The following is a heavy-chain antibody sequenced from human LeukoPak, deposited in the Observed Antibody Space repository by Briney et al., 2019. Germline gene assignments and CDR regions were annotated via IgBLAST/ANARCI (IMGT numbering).Heavy chain of an antibody. J-gene: IGHJ3*02. CDR3: AREVEYYDSSGYRPHAFDI. V-gene: IGHV1-3*01. Sequence: ASVKVSCKASGYSFTEYSMHWVRQAPGQRLEWMGWTNAGNGPTKYSQKFQGRVTITRDTFASTAYMELSSLRSEDTAVYYCAREVEYYDSSGYRPHAFDIWGQGTLVTVSS. CDR1: GYSFTEYS. CDR2: TNAGNGPT. D-gene: IGHD3-22*01.